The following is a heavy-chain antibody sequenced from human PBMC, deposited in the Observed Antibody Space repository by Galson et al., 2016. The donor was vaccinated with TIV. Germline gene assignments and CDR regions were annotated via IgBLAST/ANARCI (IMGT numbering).Heavy chain of an antibody. CDR1: GLVSSSFA. CDR2: ISNTGADT. J-gene: IGHJ4*02. D-gene: IGHD3-10*01. V-gene: IGHV3-23*01. CDR3: AKGSTWFGESLSH. Sequence: SLRLSCAASGLVSSSFAMNWVRQAPGKGLEWVSTISNTGADTFHADSVKGRFAIPRDNSKNMLYLHMTSLRADDTAVYYCAKGSTWFGESLSHWGQGTPVTVSS.